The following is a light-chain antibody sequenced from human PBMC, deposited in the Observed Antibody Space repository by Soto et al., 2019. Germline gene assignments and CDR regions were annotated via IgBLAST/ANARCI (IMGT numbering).Light chain of an antibody. V-gene: IGLV2-8*01. CDR2: AVN. Sequence: QSVLTQPPSASGSPGQSVTISCTGTSXDVGGYQYVSWYQQYPGKAPKLMIYAVNKRPSGVPDRFSGSRSGNTASLTVSGLQAEDEADYYCSSYAGSNNYVVGTGTKVTVL. CDR1: SXDVGGYQY. CDR3: SSYAGSNNYV. J-gene: IGLJ1*01.